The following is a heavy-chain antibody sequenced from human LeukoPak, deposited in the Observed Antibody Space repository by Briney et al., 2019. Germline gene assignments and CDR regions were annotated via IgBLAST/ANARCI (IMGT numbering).Heavy chain of an antibody. V-gene: IGHV1-18*01. CDR1: GYTFTSYG. D-gene: IGHD2-15*01. J-gene: IGHJ4*02. Sequence: ASENVSCKCSGYTFTSYGISWVRQAPGQGLEWMGWSSAYNGNTNHAQNLPGRVTMTTDTSTSTAYMDSRRLRSGDAAVYYGASETWYCSGVSCYSVFFDYWGQGTLVTVSS. CDR3: ASETWYCSGVSCYSVFFDY. CDR2: SSAYNGNT.